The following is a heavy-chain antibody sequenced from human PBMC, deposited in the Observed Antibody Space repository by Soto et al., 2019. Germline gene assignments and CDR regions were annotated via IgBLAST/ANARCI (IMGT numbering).Heavy chain of an antibody. CDR3: ARGRAYSNYGGMDV. CDR2: IYHSGST. D-gene: IGHD4-4*01. V-gene: IGHV4-4*02. CDR1: GGSISSSNW. Sequence: LRRTLSLTCAVSGGSISSSNWWSWVRQPPGKGLEWIGEIYHSGSTNYNPSLKSRVTISVDKSKNQFSLKLSSVTAADTAVYYCARGRAYSNYGGMDVWGQGTTVTVSS. J-gene: IGHJ6*02.